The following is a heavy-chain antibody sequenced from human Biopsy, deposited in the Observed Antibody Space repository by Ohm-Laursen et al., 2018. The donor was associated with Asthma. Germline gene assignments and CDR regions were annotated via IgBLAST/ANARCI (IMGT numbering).Heavy chain of an antibody. D-gene: IGHD7-27*01. J-gene: IGHJ4*02. Sequence: PSDTLSLTCFVSGGSISSGDSYWGWIRQPPGKGLEWMGSISYTGSAYHNPSLKSRVTISVDTSKNHFSLKLGSVTAADTAVYYCARHWDWGSFFDYWGQGTPVTVSS. V-gene: IGHV4-39*01. CDR3: ARHWDWGSFFDY. CDR2: ISYTGSA. CDR1: GGSISSGDSY.